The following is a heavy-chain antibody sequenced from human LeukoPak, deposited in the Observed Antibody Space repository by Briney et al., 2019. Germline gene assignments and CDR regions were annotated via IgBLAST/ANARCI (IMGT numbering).Heavy chain of an antibody. CDR3: AGSLAYCGGDCRLGDY. D-gene: IGHD2-21*02. CDR1: RFTISDYY. V-gene: IGHV3-66*01. CDR2: IYSVGST. Sequence: PGGSLRLSCAASRFTISDYYMTWIRQAPGKGLEWVSVIYSVGSTYYADSVKGRFIVSRDNSKNTLHLQMNNLRAEDTAVYYCAGSLAYCGGDCRLGDYWGQGTLVTVSS. J-gene: IGHJ4*02.